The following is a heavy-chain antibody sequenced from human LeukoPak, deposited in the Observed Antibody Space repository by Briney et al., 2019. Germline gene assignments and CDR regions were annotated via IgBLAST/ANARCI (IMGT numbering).Heavy chain of an antibody. Sequence: GGSLRLSCTASGFAFSSYAMTWVRQAPGKGLEWVSTISDHGARYADSVKGRFTISRDSSKNTLYLQLNGLRVEDTAMYYCAKDYKGAAAQSDYWGQGALVTVSS. D-gene: IGHD6-13*01. J-gene: IGHJ4*02. CDR1: GFAFSSYA. CDR2: ISDHGA. V-gene: IGHV3-23*01. CDR3: AKDYKGAAAQSDY.